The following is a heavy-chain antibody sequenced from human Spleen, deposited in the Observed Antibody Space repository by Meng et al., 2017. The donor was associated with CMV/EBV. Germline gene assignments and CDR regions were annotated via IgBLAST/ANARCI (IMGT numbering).Heavy chain of an antibody. J-gene: IGHJ6*02. CDR1: GFPFSSYW. CDR3: ARDDRPKTGDRKVYYYYYGMDV. Sequence: GESLKISCAASGFPFSSYWMSWVRQAPGKGLEWVANIKQDGSEKYYVDSVKGRFTISRDNAKNSLYLQMNSLRAEDTAVYYCARDDRPKTGDRKVYYYYYGMDVWGQGTTVTVSS. D-gene: IGHD7-27*01. CDR2: IKQDGSEK. V-gene: IGHV3-7*01.